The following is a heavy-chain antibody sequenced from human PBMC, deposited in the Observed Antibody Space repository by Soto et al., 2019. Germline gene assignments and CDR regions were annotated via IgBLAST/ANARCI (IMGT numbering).Heavy chain of an antibody. D-gene: IGHD2-15*01. J-gene: IGHJ6*02. V-gene: IGHV6-1*01. CDR1: GDSVSSNGAC. CDR2: IYYRSKWFH. CDR3: ARVHCSAGTCLDGLDF. Sequence: SQTLSLTCVISGDSVSSNGACWNWIRQSPARGLQWLGRIYYRSKWFHDYAASVESRMAINPDTSRNQFSLQLNYVTPEDTAVYYCARVHCSAGTCLDGLDFWGQGTTVTVSS.